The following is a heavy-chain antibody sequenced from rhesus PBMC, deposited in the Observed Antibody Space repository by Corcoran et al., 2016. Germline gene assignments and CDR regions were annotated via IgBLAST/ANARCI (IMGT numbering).Heavy chain of an antibody. CDR1: GGSISSNY. Sequence: QLQLQESGPGLVKPSETLSLTCAVSGGSISSNYWSWIRQPPGKGLEWIGRFTGMDGRTEDNPSRKGRVTIDTDTPKNQFSLKLRSVTAADTAVYYWARGKVYSGSRQYFEFWGQGALATVSS. CDR2: FTGMDGRT. V-gene: IGHV4-173*01. CDR3: ARGKVYSGSRQYFEF. D-gene: IGHD6-25*01. J-gene: IGHJ1*01.